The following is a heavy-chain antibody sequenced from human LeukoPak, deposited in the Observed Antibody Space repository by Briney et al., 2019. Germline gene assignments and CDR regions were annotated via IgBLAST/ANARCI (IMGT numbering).Heavy chain of an antibody. V-gene: IGHV3-23*01. CDR2: ISGSAGST. CDR3: AATLLRSSTYTDV. Sequence: PGRSLRLSCAASGLTFSSYAMSWVRHAPGKWLEWVSCISGSAGSTYYADSVKGRFTIPRAKPKNTLYLQMNSLTADDTAAYYCAATLLRSSTYTDVWGKGTTVTVSS. D-gene: IGHD6-6*01. J-gene: IGHJ6*03. CDR1: GLTFSSYA.